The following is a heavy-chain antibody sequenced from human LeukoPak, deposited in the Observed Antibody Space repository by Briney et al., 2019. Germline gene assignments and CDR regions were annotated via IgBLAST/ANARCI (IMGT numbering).Heavy chain of an antibody. Sequence: GGSLRLSCAASGFTFSKYDMHRVRQAPGKGLEWVAVIWFDGSNKFYADSVKGRFTISRDNSKNTLYLQMNSLRAEDTAVYYCASSAGALIDCWGQGTLVIVSS. CDR2: IWFDGSNK. V-gene: IGHV3-33*01. CDR3: ASSAGALIDC. J-gene: IGHJ4*02. CDR1: GFTFSKYD. D-gene: IGHD6-19*01.